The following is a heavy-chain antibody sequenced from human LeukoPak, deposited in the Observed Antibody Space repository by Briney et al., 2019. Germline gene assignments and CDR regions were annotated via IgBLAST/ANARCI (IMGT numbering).Heavy chain of an antibody. V-gene: IGHV4-59*08. Sequence: SETLSLTCTVSGGSISGYYWSWIRQPPGKGLEWIGYIYYSGSTNYNPSLKSRVTISVDTSKNQFSLKLSSVTAADTAVYYCARVVPFYYGMDVWGQGTTVTVSS. J-gene: IGHJ6*02. D-gene: IGHD2-2*01. CDR1: GGSISGYY. CDR3: ARVVPFYYGMDV. CDR2: IYYSGST.